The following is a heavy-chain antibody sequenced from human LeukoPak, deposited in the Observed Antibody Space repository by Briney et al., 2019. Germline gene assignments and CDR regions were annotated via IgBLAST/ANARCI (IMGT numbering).Heavy chain of an antibody. V-gene: IGHV3-7*03. CDR3: TTDGSQLRTAYYYYYYGMDV. D-gene: IGHD2-2*01. CDR1: GFTFSSYW. J-gene: IGHJ6*02. CDR2: IKQDGSEK. Sequence: GGSLRLSCAASGFTFSSYWMSWVRQAPGKGLEWVANIKQDGSEKYYVDSVKGRFTISRDNAKNSLYLQMNSLRAEDTAVYYCTTDGSQLRTAYYYYYYGMDVWGQGTTVTVSS.